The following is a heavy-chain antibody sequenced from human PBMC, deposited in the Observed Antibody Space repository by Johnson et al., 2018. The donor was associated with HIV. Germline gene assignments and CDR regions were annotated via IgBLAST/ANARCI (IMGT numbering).Heavy chain of an antibody. V-gene: IGHV3-30*02. CDR1: GFTVSSNY. J-gene: IGHJ3*02. CDR3: AKDVIMITFGGIFDI. D-gene: IGHD3-16*01. CDR2: VQYDGTVT. Sequence: QVQLVESGGGLIQPGGSLRLSCAASGFTVSSNYMSWVRQAPGTGLEWVAFVQYDGTVTYYADSVEGRFTISRDNSKNTLYLQMNSLRAEDTAVYYCAKDVIMITFGGIFDIWGQGTRVTVSS.